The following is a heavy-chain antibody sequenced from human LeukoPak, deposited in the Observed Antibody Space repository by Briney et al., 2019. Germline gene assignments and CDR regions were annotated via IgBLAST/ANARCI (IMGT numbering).Heavy chain of an antibody. CDR3: ATRPWSGSYYPERAFDI. V-gene: IGHV3-23*01. J-gene: IGHJ3*02. CDR2: ISGSGGST. CDR1: GFTVSSNY. Sequence: PGGSLRLSCAASGFTVSSNYINWVRQAPGKGLEWVSAISGSGGSTYYADSVKGRFTISRDNSKNTLYLQMNSLRAEDTAVYYCATRPWSGSYYPERAFDIWGQGTMVTVSS. D-gene: IGHD1-26*01.